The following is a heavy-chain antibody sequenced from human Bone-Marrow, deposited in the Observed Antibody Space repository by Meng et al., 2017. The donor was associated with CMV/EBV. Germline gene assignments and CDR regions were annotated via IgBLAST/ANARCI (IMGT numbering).Heavy chain of an antibody. Sequence: ASVKVSCKASGNTYIHWVRQAPGQGLEWMGQVNPTGETTIYAQKFQGRVTMTGDTSTSTFYMALSSLTSGDTAVYYCARPDLSLGGNAMDVWGQGTTVTVSS. CDR2: VNPTGETT. V-gene: IGHV1-46*01. J-gene: IGHJ6*02. CDR3: ARPDLSLGGNAMDV. D-gene: IGHD1-26*01. CDR1: GNTY.